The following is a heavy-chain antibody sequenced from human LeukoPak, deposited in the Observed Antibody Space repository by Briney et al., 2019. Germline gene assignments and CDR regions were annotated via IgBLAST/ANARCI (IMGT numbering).Heavy chain of an antibody. V-gene: IGHV3-30-3*01. Sequence: AGGSLRLSCAASGFTFSSYAMHWVRQPPGRGLEWLTVISNDGNTKYYADSVRGRFTISRDNSKSTLYLQINGLRAEDTAVYYCARDYYYGMDVWGQGTTVTVSS. CDR2: ISNDGNTK. CDR3: ARDYYYGMDV. J-gene: IGHJ6*02. CDR1: GFTFSSYA.